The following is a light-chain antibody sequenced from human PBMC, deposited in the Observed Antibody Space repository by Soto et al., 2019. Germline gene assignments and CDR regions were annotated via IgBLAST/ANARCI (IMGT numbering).Light chain of an antibody. CDR2: ATS. Sequence: DIQKTQFPSSVSASVGDRVTITCRASQTLGAWLAWYQQKPGKAPKLLIYATSTLETGVPSRFGGSGSGTQFTLTISSLQPEDFATYYCQQADISQLTFGGGTRVEIK. J-gene: IGKJ4*01. CDR3: QQADISQLT. CDR1: QTLGAW. V-gene: IGKV1-12*01.